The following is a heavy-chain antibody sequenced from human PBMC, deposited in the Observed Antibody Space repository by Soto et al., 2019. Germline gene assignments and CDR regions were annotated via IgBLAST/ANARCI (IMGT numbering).Heavy chain of an antibody. CDR2: ISKSGSA. CDR3: ARDHKGSLDY. J-gene: IGHJ4*01. V-gene: IGHV4-59*01. D-gene: IGHD3-10*01. Sequence: ASETLSLTCTVSGDSITTNPWGWIRQPPGKGLEWIGYISKSGSANHNPSLQSRVTMSIDVAKNQFSLKLSSVTAADTAVYFCARDHKGSLDYWGHGTLVTVSS. CDR1: GDSITTNP.